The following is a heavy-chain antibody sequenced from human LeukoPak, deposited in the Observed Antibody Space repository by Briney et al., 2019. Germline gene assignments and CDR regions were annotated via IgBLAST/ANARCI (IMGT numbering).Heavy chain of an antibody. J-gene: IGHJ4*02. CDR1: GVTFSYYW. V-gene: IGHV3-74*01. Sequence: PGGSLRLSCAASGVTFSYYWMHWVRHAPGKGLVWVSRIDSDGSSTSYAGSVKGRFTISRDNAKNTLYLQMNSLRAEDTAVYYCVREGGYDPFENWGQGTLVTVSS. CDR2: IDSDGSST. D-gene: IGHD5-12*01. CDR3: VREGGYDPFEN.